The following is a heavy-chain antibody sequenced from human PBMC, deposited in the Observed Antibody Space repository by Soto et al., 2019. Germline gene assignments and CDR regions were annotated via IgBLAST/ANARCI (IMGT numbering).Heavy chain of an antibody. D-gene: IGHD3-22*01. CDR3: ARSSGYSSLGY. Sequence: QVQLVQSGAEVKKPGASVKVSCKASGYTFTNYAMHWVRQAPGQRREWMGWINAGNGNTKYSQQFQGRVTITRDTPASTAYLELSVLRSEDTAVYSCARSSGYSSLGYWGRGTLVTVSS. CDR1: GYTFTNYA. CDR2: INAGNGNT. V-gene: IGHV1-3*01. J-gene: IGHJ4*02.